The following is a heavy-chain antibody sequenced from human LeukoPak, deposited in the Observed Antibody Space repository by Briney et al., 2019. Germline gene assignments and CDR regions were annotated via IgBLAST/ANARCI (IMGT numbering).Heavy chain of an antibody. CDR1: GYSISSGYY. CDR2: IHTSGSV. J-gene: IGHJ4*02. CDR3: AREGSMTARPFVSIDY. D-gene: IGHD6-6*01. Sequence: PSETLSLTCAVSGYSISSGYYWGWIRQPPGQGLEWIGRIHTSGSVDYKPSLKGLVTMSVDTSKKQFYLTLSSVTAADTAMYYCAREGSMTARPFVSIDYWGQGTLVTVSS. V-gene: IGHV4-38-2*02.